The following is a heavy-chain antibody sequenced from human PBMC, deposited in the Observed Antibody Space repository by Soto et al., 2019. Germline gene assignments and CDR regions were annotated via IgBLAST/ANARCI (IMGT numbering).Heavy chain of an antibody. CDR1: GFTFSSYW. CDR3: AAFDY. V-gene: IGHV3-7*03. CDR2: IKQDGSEK. J-gene: IGHJ4*02. Sequence: GGSLRLSCAASGFTFSSYWISWVRQAPGKGLEWVANIKQDGSEKYYVDSVKGRSTISRDNAKNSLYLQMNSLRAEDTAVYYCAAFDYWGQGTLVTVSS.